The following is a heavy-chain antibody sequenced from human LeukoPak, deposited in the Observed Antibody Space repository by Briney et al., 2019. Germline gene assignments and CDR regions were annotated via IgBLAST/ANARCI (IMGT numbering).Heavy chain of an antibody. Sequence: PGGSLRLSCAASGFTFSSYEMNWVRQAPGKGLEWVSSISSSSSYIYYADSVKGRFTISRDNAKNSLYLQMNSLRAEDTAVYYCARDGLRGSSWYRGFDPWGQGTLVTVSS. D-gene: IGHD6-13*01. J-gene: IGHJ5*02. V-gene: IGHV3-21*01. CDR1: GFTFSSYE. CDR2: ISSSSSYI. CDR3: ARDGLRGSSWYRGFDP.